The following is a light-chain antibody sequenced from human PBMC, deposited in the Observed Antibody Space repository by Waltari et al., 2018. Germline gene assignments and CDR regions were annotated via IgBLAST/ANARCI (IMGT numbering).Light chain of an antibody. CDR3: AAWDDSLNGWV. V-gene: IGLV1-44*01. Sequence: QSVLTQPPSASGTPGQRVTTSCAGRRSNIGSNTVNWFQQLPGPAPKLLISSNNQRPSGVPDRFSASKSGTSASLAISGLQSEDEADYYCAAWDDSLNGWVFGGGTKLTVL. CDR2: SNN. J-gene: IGLJ3*02. CDR1: RSNIGSNT.